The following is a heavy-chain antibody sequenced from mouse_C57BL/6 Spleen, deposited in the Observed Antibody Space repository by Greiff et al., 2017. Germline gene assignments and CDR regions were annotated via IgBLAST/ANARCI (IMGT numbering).Heavy chain of an antibody. CDR2: IWSGGST. CDR3: AREYGSSSSYCDV. V-gene: IGHV2-2*01. D-gene: IGHD1-1*01. CDR1: GFSLTSYG. J-gene: IGHJ1*03. Sequence: QVQLQQSGPGLVQPSQSLSITCTVSGFSLTSYGVHWVRQSPGKGLEWLGVIWSGGSTDYNAAFISRLSISKDNSKSQVFFKMNSLQADDTAIYYCAREYGSSSSYCDVWGTGTTVTVSS.